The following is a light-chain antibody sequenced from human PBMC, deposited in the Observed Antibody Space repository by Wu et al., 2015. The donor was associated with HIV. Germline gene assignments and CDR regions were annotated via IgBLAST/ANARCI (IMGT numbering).Light chain of an antibody. CDR3: QQYGTSPPYI. CDR1: QRVTSRY. J-gene: IGKJ2*01. V-gene: IGKV3-20*01. CDR2: GVS. Sequence: ESVLTQSPGTLSLSPGERATLSCRASQRVTSRYLAWYQQKPGQAPRLLIYGVSSRATGIPDRFSGSGSGTDFALTISRLEPEDFAVYYCQQYGTSPPYIFGQGTKLEIK.